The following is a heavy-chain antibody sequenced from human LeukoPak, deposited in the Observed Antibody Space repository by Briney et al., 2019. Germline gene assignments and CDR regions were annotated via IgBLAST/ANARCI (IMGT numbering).Heavy chain of an antibody. CDR3: TRSELEGSAYYYFAMDV. Sequence: GESLKISCKGSGYSFTSYWIGWVREMPGKGLEWVGIIYPGDSDTRYSPSFQGQVTISADKSISTAYLQWSSLKASDTAMYYCTRSELEGSAYYYFAMDVWGQGTTVTVSS. D-gene: IGHD1-14*01. V-gene: IGHV5-51*01. CDR1: GYSFTSYW. CDR2: IYPGDSDT. J-gene: IGHJ6*02.